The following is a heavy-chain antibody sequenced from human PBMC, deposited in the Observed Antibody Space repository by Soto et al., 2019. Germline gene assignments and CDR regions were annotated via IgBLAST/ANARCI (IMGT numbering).Heavy chain of an antibody. V-gene: IGHV4-31*03. Sequence: QVQLQESGPRLVEASQTLSLTCTVSNASITSSGYYWSWVSQPPGKRLEWIGYIYNSGITFYSPSLQRRLTMSVDTSKNQFSLTLRSVTAADTAVYHCARMSGTYYVPDYWGQGTLVTVSS. J-gene: IGHJ4*02. CDR3: ARMSGTYYVPDY. D-gene: IGHD1-26*01. CDR2: IYNSGIT. CDR1: NASITSSGYY.